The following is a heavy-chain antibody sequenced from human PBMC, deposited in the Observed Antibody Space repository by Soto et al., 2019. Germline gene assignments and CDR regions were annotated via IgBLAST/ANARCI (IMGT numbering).Heavy chain of an antibody. Sequence: GGSLRLSCAASGFTFSSYAMHWVRQAPGKGLEWVALISYDGSDKDYADSVKGRFTISRDNSRNTLFLQMNSLRAEDTAVYYCARAEDFDWLPAFDIWGQGTMVTVSS. J-gene: IGHJ3*02. CDR1: GFTFSSYA. V-gene: IGHV3-30-3*01. CDR2: ISYDGSDK. CDR3: ARAEDFDWLPAFDI. D-gene: IGHD3-9*01.